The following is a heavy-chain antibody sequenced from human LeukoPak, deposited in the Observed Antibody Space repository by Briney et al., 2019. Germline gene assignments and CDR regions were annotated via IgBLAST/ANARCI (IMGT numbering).Heavy chain of an antibody. CDR1: GDSISSSSYY. Sequence: SETLSLTCTVSGDSISSSSYYWGWIRQPPGKGLEWIGSMYDSGSTYYNPSLKSRVTISIDTSKNEFSLKLSSVTAADTAVYYCARAVGGYDYYYYMDVWGKGTTVTVSS. CDR2: MYDSGST. J-gene: IGHJ6*03. D-gene: IGHD3-10*01. V-gene: IGHV4-39*07. CDR3: ARAVGGYDYYYYMDV.